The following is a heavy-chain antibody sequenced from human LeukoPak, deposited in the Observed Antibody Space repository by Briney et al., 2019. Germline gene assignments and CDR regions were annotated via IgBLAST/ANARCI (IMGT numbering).Heavy chain of an antibody. CDR2: ISYDGSNK. Sequence: GGSLRLSCAASGFTFSSYAMHWVRQAPGKGLEWVAVISYDGSNKYYADSVKGRFTISRDNSKNTLYLQMNSLRAEDTAVYYCARDAGQWELLAPDYWGRGTLVTVSS. D-gene: IGHD1-26*01. CDR3: ARDAGQWELLAPDY. V-gene: IGHV3-30*04. J-gene: IGHJ4*02. CDR1: GFTFSSYA.